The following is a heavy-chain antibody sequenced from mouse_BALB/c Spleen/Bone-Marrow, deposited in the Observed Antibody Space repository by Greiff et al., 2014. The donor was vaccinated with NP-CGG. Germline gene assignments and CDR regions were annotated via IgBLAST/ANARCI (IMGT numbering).Heavy chain of an antibody. J-gene: IGHJ3*01. CDR2: ISDGGSYT. V-gene: IGHV5-4*02. CDR3: AREGDGAY. D-gene: IGHD3-3*01. CDR1: GFTFSDYY. Sequence: EVQPVESGGGLVKPGGSLKLSCAASGFTFSDYYMYWVRQTPEKRLEWVATISDGGSYTYYPDSVKGRFTISRDNAKNNLYPQMSSLKSEDTAMYYCAREGDGAYWGQGTLVTVSA.